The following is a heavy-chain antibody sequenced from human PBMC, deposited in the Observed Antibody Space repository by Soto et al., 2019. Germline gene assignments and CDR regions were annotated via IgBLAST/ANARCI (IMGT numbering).Heavy chain of an antibody. D-gene: IGHD3-22*01. Sequence: GGSLRLSCAASGFTFSSYSMNWVRQAPGKGLEWVSSISSSSSYIYYADSVKGRFTISRDNAKNSLYLQMNSLRAEDPAVYYCTREGGGGVVVYWGQGTLFTVTS. CDR3: TREGGGGVVVY. V-gene: IGHV3-21*01. CDR1: GFTFSSYS. CDR2: ISSSSSYI. J-gene: IGHJ4*02.